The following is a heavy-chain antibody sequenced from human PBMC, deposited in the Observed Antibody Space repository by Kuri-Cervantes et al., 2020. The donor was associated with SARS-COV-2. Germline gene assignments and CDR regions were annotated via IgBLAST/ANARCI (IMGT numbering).Heavy chain of an antibody. CDR3: ARDRLWLLHSSSLSPYFDY. D-gene: IGHD3-22*01. V-gene: IGHV3-21*01. Sequence: GESLKISCAASGFSVSDNYLSWVRQAPGKGLEWVSSISSSSSYIYYADSVKGRFTISRDNSKNTLYLQMNSLRAEDTAVYYCARDRLWLLHSSSLSPYFDYWGQGTLVTVSS. CDR1: GFSVSDNY. J-gene: IGHJ4*02. CDR2: ISSSSSYI.